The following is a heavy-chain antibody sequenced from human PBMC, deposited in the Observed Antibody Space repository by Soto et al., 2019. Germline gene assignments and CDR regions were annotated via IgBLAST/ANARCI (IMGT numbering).Heavy chain of an antibody. CDR2: INHSGSP. Sequence: QVQLQQWGAGLLKPSETLSLTCAVYGGSFSGYYWSWIRQPPGKGLEWIGEINHSGSPNYNPSLKSRVTISVYTSKTQFALKLSSVTAADTAVYYCARILTVAVPYFDYWGQGTLVTVCS. V-gene: IGHV4-34*01. J-gene: IGHJ4*02. CDR3: ARILTVAVPYFDY. CDR1: GGSFSGYY. D-gene: IGHD6-19*01.